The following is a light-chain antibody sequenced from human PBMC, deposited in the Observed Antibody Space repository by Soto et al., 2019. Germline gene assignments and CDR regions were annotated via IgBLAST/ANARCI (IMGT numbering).Light chain of an antibody. CDR2: GAS. CDR3: QQYGSSPWT. Sequence: EIVLTQSPGTLSLSPGERATLSCRASQSVSSSYLAWYKQKPGQAPRLLIYGASSRATGIPERFSGSGSGTDFTLTISRLEPEDFAVYYCQQYGSSPWTVGQGTKVEIK. J-gene: IGKJ1*01. V-gene: IGKV3-20*01. CDR1: QSVSSSY.